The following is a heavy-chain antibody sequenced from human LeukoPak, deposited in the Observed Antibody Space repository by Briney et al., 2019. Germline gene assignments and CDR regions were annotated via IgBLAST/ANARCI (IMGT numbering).Heavy chain of an antibody. J-gene: IGHJ4*02. CDR2: ISASGGGT. D-gene: IGHD3-22*01. V-gene: IGHV3-23*01. CDR1: GFTFNIYA. Sequence: SGGSLRLSCAVSGFTFNIYAMSWVRQAPGKGLEWVSRISASGGGTFYAGSVEGRFIISRDNSKNTLSLQMNSLRAEDTAIYYCAKDKYHDSSGTFDYWGQGTLVTVSS. CDR3: AKDKYHDSSGTFDY.